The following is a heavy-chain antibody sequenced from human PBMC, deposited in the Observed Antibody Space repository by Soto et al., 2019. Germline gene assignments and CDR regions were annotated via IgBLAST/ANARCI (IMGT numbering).Heavy chain of an antibody. CDR2: ISSSSSYT. CDR1: GFTFSDYY. Sequence: PGGSLRLSCAASGFTFSDYYMSCIRQAPGKGLEWVSYISSSSSYTNYADSVKGRFTISRDNAKNSLYLQMNSLRAEDTAVYYCARVAGYYYDSSGYGGWFDPWGQGTLVTVSS. CDR3: ARVAGYYYDSSGYGGWFDP. J-gene: IGHJ5*02. V-gene: IGHV3-11*06. D-gene: IGHD3-22*01.